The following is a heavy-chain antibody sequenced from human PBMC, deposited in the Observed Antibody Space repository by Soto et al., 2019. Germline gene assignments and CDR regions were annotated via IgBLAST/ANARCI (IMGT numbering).Heavy chain of an antibody. D-gene: IGHD1-26*01. Sequence: GGSLRLSCAASGFTFSSYAMHWFRQAPGKGLEWVAVISYDGSNIYYADSVKGRFTISRDNSKNTLYLQMNSLRAEDTAAHYCARDSRATGAGAFDIWGLGTMVTVSS. J-gene: IGHJ3*02. V-gene: IGHV3-30-3*01. CDR1: GFTFSSYA. CDR3: ARDSRATGAGAFDI. CDR2: ISYDGSNI.